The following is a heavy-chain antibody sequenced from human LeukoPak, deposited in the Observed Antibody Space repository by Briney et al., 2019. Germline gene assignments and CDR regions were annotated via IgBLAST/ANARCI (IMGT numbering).Heavy chain of an antibody. Sequence: PGGSLRLSCAASGFTFSSYRMNCVRQAPGKGLEWVSSISSSSSYIYYADSVKGRFTISRNNAKNSLYLQMNSLRAEDTAVYYCARDGGSYYFDYWGQGTLVTVSS. CDR2: ISSSSSYI. J-gene: IGHJ4*02. CDR3: ARDGGSYYFDY. CDR1: GFTFSSYR. V-gene: IGHV3-21*01. D-gene: IGHD1-26*01.